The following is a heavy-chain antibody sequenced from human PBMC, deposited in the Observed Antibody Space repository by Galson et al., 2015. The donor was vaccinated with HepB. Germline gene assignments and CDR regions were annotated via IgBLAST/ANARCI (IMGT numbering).Heavy chain of an antibody. Sequence: SVKVSCKAPRYTFTRYNMHWVRQAPGQGLEWMGVINPTGYSTTYARKFQGRVTMTSDTSTSTVYMELSSLRSEDTAVYYCARPSDYYDRSGYMSVAFDIWGQGTMVSVPS. V-gene: IGHV1-46*01. CDR1: RYTFTRYN. CDR3: ARPSDYYDRSGYMSVAFDI. D-gene: IGHD3-22*01. J-gene: IGHJ3*02. CDR2: INPTGYST.